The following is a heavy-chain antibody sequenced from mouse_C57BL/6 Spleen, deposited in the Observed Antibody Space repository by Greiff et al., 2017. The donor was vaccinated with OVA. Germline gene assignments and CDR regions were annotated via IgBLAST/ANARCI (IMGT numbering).Heavy chain of an antibody. CDR1: GYTFTDYY. V-gene: IGHV1-26*01. Sequence: VQLQQSGPELVKPGASVKISCKASGYTFTDYYMNWVKQSHGKSLEWIGDINPNNGGTSYNQKFKGKATLTVEKSSSTAYMELRSLTSEDSAVYYCARIYDYYWYFDVWGTGTTVTVSS. J-gene: IGHJ1*03. CDR3: ARIYDYYWYFDV. D-gene: IGHD2-4*01. CDR2: INPNNGGT.